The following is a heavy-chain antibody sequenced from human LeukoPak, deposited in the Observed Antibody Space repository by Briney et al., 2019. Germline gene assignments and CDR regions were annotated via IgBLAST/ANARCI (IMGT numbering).Heavy chain of an antibody. D-gene: IGHD2-15*01. CDR1: GGSISNNLYY. V-gene: IGHV4-61*02. CDR2: IYTSGST. J-gene: IGHJ5*02. Sequence: SGTLSLTCTVAGGSISNNLYYWSWIRQPAGKGLEWIGRIYTSGSTNYNPSLKSRVTISVDRSKNQFSLKLSSVTAADTAVYYCARGVGGYCSGGSCYSGPNWFDPWGQGTLVTVSS. CDR3: ARGVGGYCSGGSCYSGPNWFDP.